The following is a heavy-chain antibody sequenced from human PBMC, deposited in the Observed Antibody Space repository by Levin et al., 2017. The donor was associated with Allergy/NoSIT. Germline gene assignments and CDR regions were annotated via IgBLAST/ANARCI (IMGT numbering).Heavy chain of an antibody. J-gene: IGHJ4*02. CDR2: ISAYNGKTNHGNK. V-gene: IGHV1-18*01. CDR3: AGDGPDYGDYINFDY. CDR1: GYTFTNYG. Sequence: ASVKVSCKASGYTFTNYGVSWVRQAPGQGLEWLAWISAYNGKTNHGNKNYAQRLQGRVTVTTDTSTSTAYMELRSRTSDDTAVYYCAGDGPDYGDYINFDYWGQGTLITVSS. D-gene: IGHD4-17*01.